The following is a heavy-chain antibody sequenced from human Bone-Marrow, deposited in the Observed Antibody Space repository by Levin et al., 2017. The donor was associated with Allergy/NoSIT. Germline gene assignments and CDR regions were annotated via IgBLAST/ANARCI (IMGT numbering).Heavy chain of an antibody. CDR3: ARERHTVPYYYYFMDV. CDR2: INPYTGGT. J-gene: IGHJ6*03. Sequence: ASVKVSCKASEYSFTDSYIYWVRQAPGQGLEWVGWINPYTGGTKYAQKFQDRIIITMDTSITTVYMELSSLTSDDTAIYYCARERHTVPYYYYFMDVWGEGTTVTVSS. CDR1: EYSFTDSY. V-gene: IGHV1-2*02. D-gene: IGHD4-17*01.